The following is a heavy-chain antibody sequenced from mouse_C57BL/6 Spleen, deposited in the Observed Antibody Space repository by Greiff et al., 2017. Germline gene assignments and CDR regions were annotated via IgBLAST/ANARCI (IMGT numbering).Heavy chain of an antibody. CDR3: ARDTTVVANAMDY. CDR1: GYTFTSYW. CDR2: IHPNSGST. Sequence: QVHVKQPGAELVKPGASVKLSCKASGYTFTSYWMHWVKQRPGQGLEWIGMIHPNSGSTNYNEKFKSKATLTVDNSSSTAYMQLSSLTSEDSAVYYCARDTTVVANAMDYWGQGTSVTVSS. V-gene: IGHV1-64*01. J-gene: IGHJ4*01. D-gene: IGHD1-1*01.